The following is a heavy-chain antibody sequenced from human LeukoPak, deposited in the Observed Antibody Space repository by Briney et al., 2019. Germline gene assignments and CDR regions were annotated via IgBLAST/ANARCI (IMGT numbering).Heavy chain of an antibody. CDR3: ARHSSGWSIDFDI. Sequence: PSETLSLTCTVSGYSISSGYYCGWIRQPPGKGLEWIGSIYHRGSTYYNPSLKSRVTISVDTSKNQFSLKLSSVTAADTAVYYCARHSSGWSIDFDIWGQGTMVTVSS. CDR2: IYHRGST. V-gene: IGHV4-38-2*02. D-gene: IGHD6-19*01. J-gene: IGHJ3*02. CDR1: GYSISSGYY.